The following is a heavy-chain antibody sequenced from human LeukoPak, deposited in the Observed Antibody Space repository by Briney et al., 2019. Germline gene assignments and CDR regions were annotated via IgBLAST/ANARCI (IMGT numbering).Heavy chain of an antibody. J-gene: IGHJ4*02. CDR1: GGSFSGYY. D-gene: IGHD3-16*02. Sequence: SETLSLTCAVYGGSFSGYYWSWIRQPPGKGLGWIGEINHSGSTNYNPSLKSRVTISVDTSKNQFSLKLSSVTAADTAVYYCARVRAIWGSYRYRYYFDYWGQGTLVTVSS. CDR3: ARVRAIWGSYRYRYYFDY. CDR2: INHSGST. V-gene: IGHV4-34*01.